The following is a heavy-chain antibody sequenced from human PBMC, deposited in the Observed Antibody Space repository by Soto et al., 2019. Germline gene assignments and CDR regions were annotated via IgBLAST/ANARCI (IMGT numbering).Heavy chain of an antibody. CDR3: ARDGYYYDSSGTGGNWFDP. CDR1: GGSISSGDYY. CDR2: IYYSGST. J-gene: IGHJ5*02. Sequence: TLSLTCTVSGGSISSGDYYWSWIRQPPGKGLEWIGYIYYSGSTYYNPSLKSRVTISVDTSKNQFSLKLSSVTAADTAVYYCARDGYYYDSSGTGGNWFDPWGQGTLVTVSS. D-gene: IGHD3-22*01. V-gene: IGHV4-30-4*01.